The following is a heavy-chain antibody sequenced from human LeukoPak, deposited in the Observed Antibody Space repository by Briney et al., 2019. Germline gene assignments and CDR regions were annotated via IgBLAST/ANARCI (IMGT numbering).Heavy chain of an antibody. CDR2: TSGSGVNS. CDR3: ARAGNYYYYMDV. J-gene: IGHJ6*03. V-gene: IGHV3-23*01. Sequence: GGSPRLSCAASGFTLRSYDMSWVRQAPGKGLEWVAATSGSGVNSYYADSVWGRFTISRDNSQNTLYLQMDSLRAEDTAVYYCARAGNYYYYMDVWGKGTTVTVSS. CDR1: GFTLRSYD. D-gene: IGHD1-14*01.